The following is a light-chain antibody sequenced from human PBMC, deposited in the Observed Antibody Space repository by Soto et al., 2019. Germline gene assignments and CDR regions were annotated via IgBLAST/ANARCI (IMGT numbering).Light chain of an antibody. CDR3: QKYDSAPWT. CDR1: QGIRTY. CDR2: SAS. J-gene: IGKJ1*01. V-gene: IGKV1-27*01. Sequence: IQMTHSPSSLSASVCDIVTITCRASQGIRTYLAWYQQKPGKVPKLLIFSASTLQSGVPPRFSGSGSGTDFTLTIGSLQPEDVATYYCQKYDSAPWTFGQGTKVDIK.